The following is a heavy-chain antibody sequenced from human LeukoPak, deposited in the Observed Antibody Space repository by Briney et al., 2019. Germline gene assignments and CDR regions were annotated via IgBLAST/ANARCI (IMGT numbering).Heavy chain of an antibody. J-gene: IGHJ4*02. CDR2: ISSDGRDK. Sequence: PGGPLRLSCAAPGFTLSTYAMHWVRQAPAKGLEWVAVISSDGRDKHHADSVKGRFTISRDNSKNTLFLQMSSLRPEDTARYYCARDLRKVADYYFDYRGQGTLVTVSS. CDR1: GFTLSTYA. V-gene: IGHV3-30-3*01. D-gene: IGHD6-19*01. CDR3: ARDLRKVADYYFDY.